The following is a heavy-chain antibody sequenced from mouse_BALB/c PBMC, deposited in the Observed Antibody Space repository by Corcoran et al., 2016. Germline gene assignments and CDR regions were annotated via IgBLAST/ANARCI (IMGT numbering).Heavy chain of an antibody. V-gene: IGHV9-1*02. CDR2: INTYTGEP. Sequence: QIQLVQSGPELKKPGETVKISCKASGYTFTNYGMNWVKQAPGKGLKWMGWINTYTGEPTYADDFKGRFAFSLETSASTAYLQINNLKNEDMATYVCARSGSLLRLRFDYWGQGTTLTVSS. J-gene: IGHJ2*01. CDR3: ARSGSLLRLRFDY. CDR1: GYTFTNYG. D-gene: IGHD1-2*01.